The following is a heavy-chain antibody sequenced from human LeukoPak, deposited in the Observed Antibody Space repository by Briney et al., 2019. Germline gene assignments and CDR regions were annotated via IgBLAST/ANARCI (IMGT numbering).Heavy chain of an antibody. Sequence: PSETLSLTRTLSGDSISIGSYYWTWLPQPAGKGQEWIGRFYITGGTNYKPSFKSRVTISVDTSKNQFSLKLTSVIAADTAVYYCASLGGFAIWGQGTVVTVSS. J-gene: IGHJ3*02. CDR3: ASLGGFAI. V-gene: IGHV4-61*02. CDR2: FYITGGT. CDR1: GDSISIGSYY.